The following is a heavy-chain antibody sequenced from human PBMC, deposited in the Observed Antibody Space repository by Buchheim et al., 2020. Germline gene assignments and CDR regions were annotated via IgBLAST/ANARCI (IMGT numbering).Heavy chain of an antibody. V-gene: IGHV3-30*18. CDR1: GFTFSSYG. Sequence: QVQLVESGGGVVQPGRSLRLSCAASGFTFSSYGMHWVRQAPGKGLEWVAVISYDGSNKYYADSVKGRFNISRDNSRNTLYLQMNSLGIEDTAKYYCAKGGTRRTGGYFYMDVWGRGTT. CDR2: ISYDGSNK. CDR3: AKGGTRRTGGYFYMDV. J-gene: IGHJ6*03. D-gene: IGHD3-9*01.